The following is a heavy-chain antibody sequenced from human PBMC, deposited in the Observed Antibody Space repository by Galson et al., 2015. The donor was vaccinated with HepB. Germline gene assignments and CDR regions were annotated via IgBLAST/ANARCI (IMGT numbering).Heavy chain of an antibody. CDR3: VKDNGYFSSFFDY. V-gene: IGHV3-23*01. D-gene: IGHD5-24*01. CDR2: ISGSGDSK. Sequence: SLRLSCAVSGFNFNKSGMNWVRQAPGKGLEWVSGISGSGDSKWYVDSVKGRFTVSRDNSGNRLYLQMIGLRDDDTAIYYCVKDNGYFSSFFDYWSQGTPVTVSS. CDR1: GFNFNKSG. J-gene: IGHJ4*02.